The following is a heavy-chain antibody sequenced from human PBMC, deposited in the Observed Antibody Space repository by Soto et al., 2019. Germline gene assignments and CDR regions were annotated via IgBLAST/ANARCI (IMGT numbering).Heavy chain of an antibody. CDR2: FDPEDGET. CDR1: GYTLTELS. V-gene: IGHV1-24*01. Sequence: GASVKVSCKVSGYTLTELSIDWVRRAPGKGLEWMGGFDPEDGETIYAQKFQGRVTMTEDTSTDTAYMELSSLRSEDTAVYYCATIVSTSWFDPWGQGTLVTVSS. CDR3: ATIVSTSWFDP. J-gene: IGHJ5*02. D-gene: IGHD5-12*01.